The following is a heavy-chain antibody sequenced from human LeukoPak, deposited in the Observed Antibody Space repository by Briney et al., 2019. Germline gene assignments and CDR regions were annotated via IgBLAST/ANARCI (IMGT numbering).Heavy chain of an antibody. J-gene: IGHJ4*02. CDR1: GFTFSSYS. D-gene: IGHD2-2*01. CDR3: ARGGTTVLHYFDY. CDR2: ISSSSSYI. V-gene: IGHV3-21*01. Sequence: PGGSLRLSCAASGFTFSSYSMNWVRQAPGKGLEWVSSISSSSSYIYYADSVKGRFTISRDNAKNSLYLQMNSLRAEDTAVYYCARGGTTVLHYFDYWGQGTLVTVSP.